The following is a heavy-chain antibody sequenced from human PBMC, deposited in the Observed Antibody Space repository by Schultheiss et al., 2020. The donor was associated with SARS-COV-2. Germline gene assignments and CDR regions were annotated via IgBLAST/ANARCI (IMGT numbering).Heavy chain of an antibody. J-gene: IGHJ4*02. CDR1: GFTFSGST. CDR3: TRLSRGSGWTQEFDY. Sequence: GGSLRLSCAASGFTFSGSTMHWVRQASGKGLEWVGRIRSKANSYATTYAASVKGRFTISRDDSRNTAYLQMNSLKTEDTAVYYCTRLSRGSGWTQEFDYWGQGTLVTVSS. V-gene: IGHV3-73*01. CDR2: IRSKANSYAT. D-gene: IGHD6-19*01.